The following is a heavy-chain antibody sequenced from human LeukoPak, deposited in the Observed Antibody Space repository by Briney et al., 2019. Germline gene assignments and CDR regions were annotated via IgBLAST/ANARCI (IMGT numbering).Heavy chain of an antibody. CDR3: ARGHYYGDYADY. CDR1: GYTFTSYD. Sequence: ASVKVSCKASGYTFTSYDINWVRQATGQGLEWMGWMNPNSGNTGYAQKFQGRVTMTRNTSISTAYMGLSSLRSEDTAVYYCARGHYYGDYADYWGQGTLVTVSS. D-gene: IGHD4-17*01. J-gene: IGHJ4*02. V-gene: IGHV1-8*01. CDR2: MNPNSGNT.